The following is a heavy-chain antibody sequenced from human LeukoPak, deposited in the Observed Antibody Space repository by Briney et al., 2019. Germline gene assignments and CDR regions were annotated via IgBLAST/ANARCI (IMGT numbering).Heavy chain of an antibody. J-gene: IGHJ4*02. CDR2: INHSGST. CDR1: GGSFSGYY. Sequence: PSETLSLTCAVYGGSFSGYYWSWIRQPPGKGLEWIGEINHSGSTNYNPSLKSRVTISVDTSKNQFSLKLSSVTAADTAVYYCARARITYYDFWSGYYHDYWGQGNPGHRLL. D-gene: IGHD3-3*01. CDR3: ARARITYYDFWSGYYHDY. V-gene: IGHV4-34*01.